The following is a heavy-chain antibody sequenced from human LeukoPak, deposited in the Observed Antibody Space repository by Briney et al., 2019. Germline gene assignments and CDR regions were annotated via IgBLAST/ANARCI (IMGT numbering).Heavy chain of an antibody. CDR1: GYTVPELS. V-gene: IGHV1-24*01. D-gene: IGHD6-13*01. CDR2: FDFEAGET. CDR3: AAVLYSSNLAWFDP. J-gene: IGHJ5*02. Sequence: ASVKVSCKVSGYTVPELSMNWVRQAPGKGLEWMGGFDFEAGETIYAQKFQGRFTMTGDSSVNIAYMELNSLISEDTAVYYCAAVLYSSNLAWFDPWGQGTLVTVSS.